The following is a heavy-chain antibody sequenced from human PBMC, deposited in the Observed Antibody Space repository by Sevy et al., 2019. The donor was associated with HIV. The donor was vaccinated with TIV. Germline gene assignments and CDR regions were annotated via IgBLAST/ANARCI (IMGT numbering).Heavy chain of an antibody. CDR1: GFTVSSYS. Sequence: GGSLRLSCAASGFTVSSYSMNWVRQAPGKGLEWVSSISTSSSYIYYADSVKGRFTISRDNAKNSLYLQMTSLRAEDTAVYYCARDEVAGSYREFDYWGQGTLVTVSS. D-gene: IGHD6-19*01. J-gene: IGHJ4*02. CDR2: ISTSSSYI. CDR3: ARDEVAGSYREFDY. V-gene: IGHV3-21*01.